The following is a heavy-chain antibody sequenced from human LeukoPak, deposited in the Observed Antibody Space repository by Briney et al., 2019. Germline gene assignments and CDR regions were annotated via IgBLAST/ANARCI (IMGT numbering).Heavy chain of an antibody. CDR3: AKVAGFDP. J-gene: IGHJ5*02. CDR2: ITASGDST. Sequence: SGGSLRLSCAASGFTFSSYAMNWVRQAPGKGLEWVSSITASGDSTDNADSVEGRFTIFRDNSKNTLYLQMNSLRAEDTAVYYCAKVAGFDPWGQGTLVTVSS. CDR1: GFTFSSYA. V-gene: IGHV3-23*01.